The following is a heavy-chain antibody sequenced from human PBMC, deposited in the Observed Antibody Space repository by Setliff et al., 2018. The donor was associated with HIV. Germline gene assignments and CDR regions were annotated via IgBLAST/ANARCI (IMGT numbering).Heavy chain of an antibody. V-gene: IGHV4-39*01. J-gene: IGHJ4*02. CDR2: VSNSGST. CDR3: VNPSGAMGDFDS. CDR1: GGSISSRSHY. Sequence: SETLSLTCAVSGGSISSRSHYWGWIRQPPGKGLEWIGSVSNSGSTYYNPSLKSRFTISVDVSKNQFSLKLTSVTAADTAVYYCVNPSGAMGDFDSWGQGTLVTVSS. D-gene: IGHD3-16*01.